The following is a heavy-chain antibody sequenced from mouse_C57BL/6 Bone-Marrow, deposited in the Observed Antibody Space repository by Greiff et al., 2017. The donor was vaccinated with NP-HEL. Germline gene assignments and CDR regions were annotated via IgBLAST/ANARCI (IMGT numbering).Heavy chain of an antibody. J-gene: IGHJ1*03. V-gene: IGHV1-18*01. CDR3: AISGIYYYGSSYGYFDV. CDR1: GYTFTDYN. D-gene: IGHD1-1*01. CDR2: INPNNGGT. Sequence: EVQLVESGPELVKPGASVKIPCKASGYTFTDYNMDWVKQSHGKSLEWIGDINPNNGGTIYNQKFKGKATLTVDKSSSTAYMELRSLTSEDTAVYYCAISGIYYYGSSYGYFDVWGTGTTVTVSS.